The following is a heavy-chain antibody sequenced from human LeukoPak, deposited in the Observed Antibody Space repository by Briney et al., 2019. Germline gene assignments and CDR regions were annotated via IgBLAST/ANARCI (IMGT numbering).Heavy chain of an antibody. J-gene: IGHJ6*03. D-gene: IGHD3-10*01. CDR2: LSASGGLT. CDR3: ARVTESYGSGRRHNYYYYYMDV. V-gene: IGHV3-23*01. CDR1: GFTFSSYA. Sequence: GGSLRLSCAASGFTFSSYAMSWVRQAPGKGLEWVSGLSASGGLTYYSDSVKGRFTISRDNSKNTLYLQMNSLRADDTAVYYCARVTESYGSGRRHNYYYYYMDVWGKGTTVTISS.